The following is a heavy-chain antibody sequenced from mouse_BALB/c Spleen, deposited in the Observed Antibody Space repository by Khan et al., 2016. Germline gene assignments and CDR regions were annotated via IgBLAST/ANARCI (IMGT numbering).Heavy chain of an antibody. D-gene: IGHD4-1*01. CDR1: GYTFTDYS. CDR3: GIDWAPDY. V-gene: IGHV9-2-1*01. Sequence: QIQLVQSGPELKKPGETVKISCKASGYTFTDYSMHWVKQAPGKGLKWMGWINTETGEPTYADDFKGRVAFSLETSASKAFLQINNIRNEDTATYFFGIDWAPDYWGQGTPLPVSS. J-gene: IGHJ2*01. CDR2: INTETGEP.